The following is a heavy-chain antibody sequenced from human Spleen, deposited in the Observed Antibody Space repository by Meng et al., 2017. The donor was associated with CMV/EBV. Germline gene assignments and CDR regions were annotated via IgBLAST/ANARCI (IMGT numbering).Heavy chain of an antibody. CDR2: IYWNDDK. Sequence: SGPTLVKPTQTLTLTSTFSGFSLNTSGVGVGWIRQPPGKALEWLALIYWNDDKRYSPSLKSRLTITKDTSKNQVVLTMTNMDPVDTPTYYSAHSSPLTNCGAFYDYWGQGALVTVSS. V-gene: IGHV2-5*01. CDR3: AHSSPLTNCGAFYDY. CDR1: GFSLNTSGVG. J-gene: IGHJ4*02. D-gene: IGHD7-27*01.